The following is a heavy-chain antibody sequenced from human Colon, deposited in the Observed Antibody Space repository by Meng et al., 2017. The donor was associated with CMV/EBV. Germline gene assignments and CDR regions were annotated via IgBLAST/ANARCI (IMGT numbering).Heavy chain of an antibody. D-gene: IGHD2-21*02. CDR2: IYDTGTT. J-gene: IGHJ5*02. V-gene: IGHV3-53*01. CDR3: ARNRLECGGDCYFADS. Sequence: GESLKISCAASGFSVSRNYVSWVRQGPGKGLEWLSVIYDTGTTYYADSAKGRFTVSRDESKNTVFLQMNNLRGEDTAVYFCARNRLECGGDCYFADSWGQGTLVTVSS. CDR1: GFSVSRNY.